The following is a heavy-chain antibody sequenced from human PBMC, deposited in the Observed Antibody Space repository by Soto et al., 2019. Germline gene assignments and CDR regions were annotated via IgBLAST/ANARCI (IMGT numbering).Heavy chain of an antibody. D-gene: IGHD1-1*01. V-gene: IGHV3-23*01. J-gene: IGHJ4*02. Sequence: EVQVLESGGGSVQQGGSLRLSCAASGFTFNNYAMHWVRRPPGKGLEWVSSISHSGGTTYDADTVKGRFSISRDSLAGRLYLPMNSLRAEDTALYYCAKGRGPNWSFDYWGQGPLVTVSP. CDR1: GFTFNNYA. CDR3: AKGRGPNWSFDY. CDR2: ISHSGGTT.